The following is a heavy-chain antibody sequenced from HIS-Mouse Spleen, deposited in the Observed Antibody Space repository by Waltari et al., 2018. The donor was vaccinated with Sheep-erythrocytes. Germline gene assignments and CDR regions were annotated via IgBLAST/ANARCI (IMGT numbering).Heavy chain of an antibody. D-gene: IGHD6-19*01. CDR2: ISSNGGSK. CDR3: ARGGIAVAGYYFDY. CDR1: GFTFSSYA. V-gene: IGHV3-64*01. Sequence: EVQLVESGGGLVQPGGSLRLSCAASGFTFSSYAMHWVRQAPGKGLEYVSAISSNGGSKYYANSVKGRFTISRDNSKNTLYLQMGSLRAEDMAVYYCARGGIAVAGYYFDYWGQGTLVTVSS. J-gene: IGHJ4*02.